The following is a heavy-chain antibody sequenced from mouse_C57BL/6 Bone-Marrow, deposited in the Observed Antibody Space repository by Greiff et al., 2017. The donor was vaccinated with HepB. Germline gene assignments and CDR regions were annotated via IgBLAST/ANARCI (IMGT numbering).Heavy chain of an antibody. J-gene: IGHJ4*01. CDR3: ARYSPNWDPYAMDY. V-gene: IGHV1-80*01. D-gene: IGHD4-1*01. CDR1: GYAFSSYW. CDR2: IYPGDGDT. Sequence: QVQLKESGAELVKPGASVKISCKASGYAFSSYWMNWVKQRPGKGLEWIGQIYPGDGDTNYNGKFKGKATLTADKSSSTAYMQLSSLTSEDSAVYFWARYSPNWDPYAMDYWGQGTSVTVSS.